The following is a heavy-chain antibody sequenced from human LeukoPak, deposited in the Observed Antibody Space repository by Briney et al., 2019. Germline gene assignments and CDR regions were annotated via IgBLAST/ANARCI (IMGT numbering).Heavy chain of an antibody. V-gene: IGHV1-18*01. CDR2: TSPYDETP. CDR1: GYSFFTFG. J-gene: IGHJ3*01. Sequence: ASVKVSYKTSGYSFFTFGITWVRQAPGKGLQWMGWTSPYDETPTYAQELQGRVTMTTDTSTATAYMELTSLTSDDTAIYYCAKLDPPITEGARGDALHVWGQGTKVIVSS. CDR3: AKLDPPITEGARGDALHV. D-gene: IGHD1-26*01.